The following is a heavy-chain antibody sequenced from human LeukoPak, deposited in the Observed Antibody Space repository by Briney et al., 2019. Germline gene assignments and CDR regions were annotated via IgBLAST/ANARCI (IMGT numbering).Heavy chain of an antibody. V-gene: IGHV5-51*03. CDR3: AGGYCSGGSCYWFDP. Sequence: GGSLDISCQGSGYSFTSYWIGWVRPMPGKGLEWMGIIYPCDSDTRYSPSFQGQVTISADKSISTAYLQWSSLKASDTAMYYCAGGYCSGGSCYWFDPRGQGTLVTVSS. CDR2: IYPCDSDT. D-gene: IGHD2-15*01. CDR1: GYSFTSYW. J-gene: IGHJ5*02.